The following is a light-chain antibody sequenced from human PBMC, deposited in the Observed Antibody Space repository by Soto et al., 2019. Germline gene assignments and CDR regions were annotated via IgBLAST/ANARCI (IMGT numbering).Light chain of an antibody. Sequence: DITLTPSPGTLSLSPGERATLSGLASQSVSSTYLARYQQQPGQAPRLLMSGTSNRATGTPDRFSGSGSGTDFTLTISSLEPEDSAVYYCQQRHMWPITFGQGTRLEIK. CDR3: QQRHMWPIT. J-gene: IGKJ5*01. CDR2: GTS. CDR1: QSVSSTY. V-gene: IGKV3D-20*02.